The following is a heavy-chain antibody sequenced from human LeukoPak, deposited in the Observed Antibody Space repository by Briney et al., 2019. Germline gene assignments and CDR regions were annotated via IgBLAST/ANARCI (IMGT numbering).Heavy chain of an antibody. D-gene: IGHD4-17*01. J-gene: IGHJ4*02. CDR3: ARDRWVTTVNFDY. CDR2: INAGNGNT. V-gene: IGHV1-3*01. CDR1: GYTFTSYA. Sequence: ASVKISCKASGYTFTSYAMHWVRQAPGQRLEWMGWINAGNGNTKYSQKFQGRVTITRDTSASTAYMELSSPRSEDTAVFYCARDRWVTTVNFDYWGQGTLVTVSS.